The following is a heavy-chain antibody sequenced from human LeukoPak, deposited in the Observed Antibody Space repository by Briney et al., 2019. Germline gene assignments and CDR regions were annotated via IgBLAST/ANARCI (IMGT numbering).Heavy chain of an antibody. CDR3: ARGAAYYDSSGHYWFDP. V-gene: IGHV4-34*01. Sequence: SETLSLTCAVYGGSFSGYYWSWIRQPPGKGLEWIGEINHSGSTNYNPSLKSRVTISVDTSKNQFSLKLSSVTAADTAVYYCARGAAYYDSSGHYWFDPWGQGTLVTVSS. D-gene: IGHD3-22*01. CDR1: GGSFSGYY. CDR2: INHSGST. J-gene: IGHJ5*02.